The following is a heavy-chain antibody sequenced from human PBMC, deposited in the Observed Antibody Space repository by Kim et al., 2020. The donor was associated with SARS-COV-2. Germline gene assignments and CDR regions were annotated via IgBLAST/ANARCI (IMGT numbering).Heavy chain of an antibody. V-gene: IGHV3-30*18. Sequence: GGSLRLSCAASGFTFSSYGMHWVRQAPGKGLEWVAVISYDGSNKYYADSVKGRFTISRDNPKNTLYLQMNSLRAEDTAVYYCAKDGRYGSGSYYKASFYYYYYYMDVWGKGTTVTVSS. D-gene: IGHD3-10*01. CDR1: GFTFSSYG. CDR2: ISYDGSNK. CDR3: AKDGRYGSGSYYKASFYYYYYYMDV. J-gene: IGHJ6*03.